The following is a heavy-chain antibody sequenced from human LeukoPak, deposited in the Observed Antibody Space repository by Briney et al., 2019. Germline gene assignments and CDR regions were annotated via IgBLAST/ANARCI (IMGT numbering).Heavy chain of an antibody. D-gene: IGHD3-10*01. Sequence: SETLSLTCTVSRGSISGYQWSWIRQPPGKGLQWIGNTSYSGSTNYNPSLKSRVTISVDTSKNQFSLKLTSVTAADTAVYFCSARTINFYGRYYANHDAFHIWGPGTLVAVSS. CDR3: SARTINFYGRYYANHDAFHI. CDR2: TSYSGST. J-gene: IGHJ3*02. CDR1: RGSISGYQ. V-gene: IGHV4-59*01.